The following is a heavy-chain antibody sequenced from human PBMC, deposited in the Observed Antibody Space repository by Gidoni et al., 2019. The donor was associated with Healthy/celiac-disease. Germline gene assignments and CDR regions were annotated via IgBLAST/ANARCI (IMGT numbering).Heavy chain of an antibody. D-gene: IGHD3-3*01. V-gene: IGHV3-15*07. Sequence: EVQLVESGGGLVKPGGSLRLSCAASGFPFSNAWMNWVRQAPGKGLEWFGRIKSKTDGGTTDYAAPVKGRFTISRDDSKNTLYLQMNSLKTEDTAVYYCTTTPWSGYYLPPGYGMDVWGQGTTVTVSS. CDR2: IKSKTDGGTT. CDR1: GFPFSNAW. CDR3: TTTPWSGYYLPPGYGMDV. J-gene: IGHJ6*02.